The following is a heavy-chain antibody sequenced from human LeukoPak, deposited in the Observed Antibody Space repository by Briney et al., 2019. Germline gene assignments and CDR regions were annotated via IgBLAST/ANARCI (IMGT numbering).Heavy chain of an antibody. V-gene: IGHV4-34*01. Sequence: SETLSLTCAVYGGSFSGYYWSWIRQPPGKGLEWIGEINHSGSTNYNPSLKSRVTISVDTSKNQFSLKLSSVTAADTAVYYCARATYYYDSSGQDPMDVWGQGTTVTVSS. CDR3: ARATYYYDSSGQDPMDV. J-gene: IGHJ6*02. D-gene: IGHD3-22*01. CDR2: INHSGST. CDR1: GGSFSGYY.